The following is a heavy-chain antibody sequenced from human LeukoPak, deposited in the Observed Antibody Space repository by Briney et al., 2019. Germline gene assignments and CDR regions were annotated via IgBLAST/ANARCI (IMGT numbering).Heavy chain of an antibody. CDR1: GGSFSGYY. CDR3: ARGSMDCSSTICFFYYYYYMDV. J-gene: IGHJ6*03. V-gene: IGHV4-34*01. CDR2: INHSGST. D-gene: IGHD2-2*01. Sequence: ASETLSLTCAVYGGSFSGYYWSWIRQPPGKGLEWIGEINHSGSTNYNPSLKSRVTISVDTSKNQFSLKLSSVTAADTAVYYCARGSMDCSSTICFFYYYYYMDVWGKGTTVTVSS.